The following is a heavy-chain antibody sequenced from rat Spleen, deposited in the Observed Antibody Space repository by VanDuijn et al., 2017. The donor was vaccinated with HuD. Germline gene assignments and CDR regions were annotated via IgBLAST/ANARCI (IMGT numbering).Heavy chain of an antibody. J-gene: IGHJ2*01. CDR2: IWTGGST. CDR1: GFPLTSNS. Sequence: QVQLKESGPGLVQPSQTLSLTCTVSGFPLTSNSVSWVRQPPGKGLEWMGIIWTGGSTDYNSALKSRLSISRDTSKNQVLLKMNSLQTEDTAMYFCARSAKYYYDGSYYYVHYDYWGQGVMVTVSS. V-gene: IGHV2-16*01. CDR3: ARSAKYYYDGSYYYVHYDY. D-gene: IGHD1-12*02.